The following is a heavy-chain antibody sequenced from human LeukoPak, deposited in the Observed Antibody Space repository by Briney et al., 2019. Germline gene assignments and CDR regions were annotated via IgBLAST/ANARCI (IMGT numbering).Heavy chain of an antibody. CDR1: GGSFSGYY. J-gene: IGHJ4*02. V-gene: IGHV4-34*01. CDR2: INHSGST. Sequence: PSETLSLTCAVYGGSFSGYYWSWIRQPPGKGLEWIGEINHSGSTNYNPSLKSRVTISVDTSKNQFSLKLSSVTAADTAVYYCARGKGDYWGRGTLVTVSS. CDR3: ARGKGDY.